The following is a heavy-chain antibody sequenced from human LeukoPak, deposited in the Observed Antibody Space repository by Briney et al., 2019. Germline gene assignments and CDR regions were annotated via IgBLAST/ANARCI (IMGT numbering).Heavy chain of an antibody. CDR1: GGSFSGYY. Sequence: SETLSLTCAVYGGSFSGYYWSWIRQPPGKGLEWIGEINHSGSTNYNPSLKSRVTISVDTSKNQFSLKLSSVTAADTAVYYCARRRNYGSFYYYMDVWGKGTTVTISS. V-gene: IGHV4-34*01. J-gene: IGHJ6*03. CDR2: INHSGST. CDR3: ARRRNYGSFYYYMDV. D-gene: IGHD3-10*01.